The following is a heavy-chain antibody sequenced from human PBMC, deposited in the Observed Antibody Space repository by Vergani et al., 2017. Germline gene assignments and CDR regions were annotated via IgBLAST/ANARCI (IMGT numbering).Heavy chain of an antibody. D-gene: IGHD3-3*01. J-gene: IGHJ4*02. V-gene: IGHV3-20*04. CDR1: GFTFSSYG. Sequence: VQLVESGGGVVQPGRSLRLSCAASGFTFSSYGMSWVRQAPGKGLEWVSGINWNGGSTGYADSVKGRFTISRDNAKNSLYLQMNSLRAEDTALYYCARERNAYYDFWSGYYTQYYFDYWGQGTLVTVSS. CDR2: INWNGGST. CDR3: ARERNAYYDFWSGYYTQYYFDY.